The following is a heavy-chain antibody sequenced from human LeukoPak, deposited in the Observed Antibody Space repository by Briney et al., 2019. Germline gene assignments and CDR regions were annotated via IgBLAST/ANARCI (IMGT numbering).Heavy chain of an antibody. CDR1: GFTFDDYA. D-gene: IGHD4-17*01. J-gene: IGHJ4*02. V-gene: IGHV3-9*01. CDR2: ISWNSGSI. Sequence: GGSLRLSCAASGFTFDDYAMHWVRQAPGKGLEWVSGISWNSGSIGYADSVKGRFTISRDNAKNSLYLQMNSLRAEDTALYYCAKGPTYGDYVFDYWGQGTLDTVSS. CDR3: AKGPTYGDYVFDY.